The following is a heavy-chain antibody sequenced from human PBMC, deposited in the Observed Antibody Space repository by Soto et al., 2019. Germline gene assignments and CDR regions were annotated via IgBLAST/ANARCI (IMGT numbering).Heavy chain of an antibody. CDR2: IIPIFGTA. CDR1: GGTFSSYA. CDR3: ARVDGTVPTYYYYGMDV. D-gene: IGHD4-17*01. V-gene: IGHV1-69*12. J-gene: IGHJ6*02. Sequence: QVQLVQSGAEVKKPGSSVKVSCKASGGTFSSYAISWVRQAPGQGLEWMGGIIPIFGTANYAQKFQGRVTITADESTSTAYMELSSLRAEDTAVYYCARVDGTVPTYYYYGMDVWGQGTTVTVSS.